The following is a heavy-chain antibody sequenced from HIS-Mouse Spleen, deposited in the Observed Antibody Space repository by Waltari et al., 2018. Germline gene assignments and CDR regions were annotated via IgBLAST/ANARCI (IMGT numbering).Heavy chain of an antibody. Sequence: QVQLQESGPGLVKPSATLSLTCTGSGGSISSYYWSWTRQPPGKGLEWIGYYSGSTNYNPSLKSRVTISVDTSKNQFSLKLSSVTAADTAVYYCARASRDLLLPRYFDLWGRGTLVTVSS. V-gene: IGHV4-59*01. CDR2: YYSGST. CDR1: GGSISSYY. J-gene: IGHJ2*01. CDR3: ARASRDLLLPRYFDL.